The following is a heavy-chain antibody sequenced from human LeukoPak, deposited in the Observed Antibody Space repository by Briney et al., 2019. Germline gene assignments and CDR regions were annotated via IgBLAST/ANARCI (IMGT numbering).Heavy chain of an antibody. CDR3: ARAASYSSSGKTRKNYYFDY. CDR1: GYTFTNYD. Sequence: GASVKVSCKASGYTFTNYDINWVRQATGQGLEWMGWMNPNSANTGYAQRFRGRVTMTRNTSISTAYMDLSSLRSEDTAVYYCARAASYSSSGKTRKNYYFDYWGQGTLVTVSS. D-gene: IGHD6-13*01. J-gene: IGHJ4*02. CDR2: MNPNSANT. V-gene: IGHV1-8*01.